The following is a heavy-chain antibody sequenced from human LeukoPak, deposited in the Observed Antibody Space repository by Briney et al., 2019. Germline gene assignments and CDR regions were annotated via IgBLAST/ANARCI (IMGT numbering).Heavy chain of an antibody. CDR2: MNPNSGNT. CDR3: AREVRVSRIAVGRWFDP. V-gene: IGHV1-8*01. CDR1: GYTFTSYD. D-gene: IGHD6-19*01. J-gene: IGHJ5*02. Sequence: GASVKVSCKASGYTFTSYDINWVRQATGQGLEWMGWMNPNSGNTGYAQKFQGRVTMTRNTSISTAYMELSSLRSEDTAVYYCAREVRVSRIAVGRWFDPWGQGTLVTVSS.